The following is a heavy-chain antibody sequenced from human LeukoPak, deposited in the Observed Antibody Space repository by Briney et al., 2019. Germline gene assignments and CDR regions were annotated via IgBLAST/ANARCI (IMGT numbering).Heavy chain of an antibody. J-gene: IGHJ4*02. CDR2: INSDGSST. Sequence: GGSLRLSCAASGFTFSSYWMHWVRQAPGKGLVWVSRINSDGSSTSYADSVKGRFTISRDNAKNTLYPQMNSLRAEDTAVYYCARPYGSGSSYYFDYWGQGTLVTVSS. CDR1: GFTFSSYW. V-gene: IGHV3-74*01. D-gene: IGHD3-10*01. CDR3: ARPYGSGSSYYFDY.